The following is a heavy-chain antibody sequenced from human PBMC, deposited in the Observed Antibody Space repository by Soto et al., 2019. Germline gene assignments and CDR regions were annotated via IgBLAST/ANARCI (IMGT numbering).Heavy chain of an antibody. J-gene: IGHJ6*02. Sequence: QVHLQESGPGLVKPSETLSLTCTVSGDYIRSSYWSWIRQPAGKGLEWIGRIYTGGSLNYNPSLQSRVTMSVDTSKNQFSLKLTSVTAADTAMYYCARGPSSYYRYYGMDVWGQGTTVTVSS. CDR2: IYTGGSL. V-gene: IGHV4-4*07. CDR3: ARGPSSYYRYYGMDV. CDR1: GDYIRSSY.